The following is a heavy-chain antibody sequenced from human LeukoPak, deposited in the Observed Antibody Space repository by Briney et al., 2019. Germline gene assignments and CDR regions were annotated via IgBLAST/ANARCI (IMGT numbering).Heavy chain of an antibody. Sequence: GGSLRLSCAASGFTFSGYGMHWVRQAPGKGLEWVSFIRYDGSDKYYADSVKGRFTISRDNSKNTLYLQMNSLRVEDTAVYYCAATIIAKLPLRVYWGQGTLVTVSS. CDR2: IRYDGSDK. V-gene: IGHV3-30*02. CDR3: AATIIAKLPLRVY. D-gene: IGHD5-12*01. CDR1: GFTFSGYG. J-gene: IGHJ4*02.